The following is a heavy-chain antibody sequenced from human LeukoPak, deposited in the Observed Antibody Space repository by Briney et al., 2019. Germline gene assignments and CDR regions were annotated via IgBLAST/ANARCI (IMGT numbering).Heavy chain of an antibody. Sequence: GASVKVSCKASGYTFTSYGISWVRQAPGQGLEWMGWISAYNGNTNYAQKLQGRVTMTTDTSTSTAYMELRSLRSDDTAVYYCARDRVDFWSARKLGYFDYWGQGTLVTVSS. CDR1: GYTFTSYG. V-gene: IGHV1-18*01. CDR2: ISAYNGNT. D-gene: IGHD3-3*01. CDR3: ARDRVDFWSARKLGYFDY. J-gene: IGHJ4*02.